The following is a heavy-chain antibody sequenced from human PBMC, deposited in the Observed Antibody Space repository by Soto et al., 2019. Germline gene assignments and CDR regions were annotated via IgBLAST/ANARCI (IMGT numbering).Heavy chain of an antibody. CDR3: AKDQASGSGYYYYYGMDV. Sequence: GGSLRLSCAASGFTFSSYGMHWVRQAPGKGLEWVAVISYDGSNTYYADSVKGRFTIYRDNSKNTLYLQMNSLRAEDMAVYYCAKDQASGSGYYYYYGMDVWGQGTTVTVSS. CDR2: ISYDGSNT. V-gene: IGHV3-30*18. D-gene: IGHD2-15*01. J-gene: IGHJ6*02. CDR1: GFTFSSYG.